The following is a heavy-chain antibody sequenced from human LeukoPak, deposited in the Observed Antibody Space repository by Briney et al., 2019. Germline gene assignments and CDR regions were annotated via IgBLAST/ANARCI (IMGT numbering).Heavy chain of an antibody. V-gene: IGHV1-69*04. D-gene: IGHD5-12*01. CDR3: ARAHSGYDLYYYYGMDV. Sequence: SVKVSCKASGGTFSSYAISWVRQAPGQGLEWMGRIIPILGIANYAQKFQGRVTITADKSTSTAYMELSSLRSEDTAVYYCARAHSGYDLYYYYGMDVWGQGTTVTVSS. J-gene: IGHJ6*02. CDR1: GGTFSSYA. CDR2: IIPILGIA.